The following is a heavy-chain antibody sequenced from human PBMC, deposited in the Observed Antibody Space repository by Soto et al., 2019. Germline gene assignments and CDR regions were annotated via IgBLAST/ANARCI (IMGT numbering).Heavy chain of an antibody. Sequence: EVQLVESGGGLVQPGGSLKLSCAVSGFTFSVSAIHWVRQASGKGLEWVGRIRSKADNYATAYGASVKGRFSISRDDSKNTAYLQMSSLNTEDPAVYYCARLAEWEYYDGMDVGGEGTTVTVSS. CDR3: ARLAEWEYYDGMDV. V-gene: IGHV3-73*02. CDR1: GFTFSVSA. J-gene: IGHJ6*04. D-gene: IGHD1-26*01. CDR2: IRSKADNYAT.